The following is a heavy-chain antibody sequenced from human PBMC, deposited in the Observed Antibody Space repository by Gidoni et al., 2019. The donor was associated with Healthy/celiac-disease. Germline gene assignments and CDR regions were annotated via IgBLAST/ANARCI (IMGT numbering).Heavy chain of an antibody. D-gene: IGHD2-15*01. CDR2: ISGSGGST. CDR3: AKGMGLVKNAFDI. J-gene: IGHJ3*02. V-gene: IGHV3-23*01. Sequence: EVQMLESEGGLVQPGGSLRLSCAASGFTFSSYAMSWVRQAPGKGLEWVSAISGSGGSTYYADSVKGRFTISRDNSKNTLYLQMNSLRAEDTAVYYCAKGMGLVKNAFDIWGQGTMVTVSS. CDR1: GFTFSSYA.